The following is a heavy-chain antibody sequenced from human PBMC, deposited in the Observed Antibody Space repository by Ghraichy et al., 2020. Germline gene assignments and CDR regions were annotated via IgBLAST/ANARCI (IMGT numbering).Heavy chain of an antibody. CDR2: ISSSGSTI. D-gene: IGHD3-22*01. V-gene: IGHV3-11*01. CDR3: ARDGSYNYYDIYGMDV. Sequence: GESLNISCAASGFTFSDYYMSWIRQAPGKGLEWVSYISSSGSTIYYADSVKGRFTISRDNAKNSLYLQMNSLRAEDTAVYYCARDGSYNYYDIYGMDVWGQGTTVTVSS. CDR1: GFTFSDYY. J-gene: IGHJ6*02.